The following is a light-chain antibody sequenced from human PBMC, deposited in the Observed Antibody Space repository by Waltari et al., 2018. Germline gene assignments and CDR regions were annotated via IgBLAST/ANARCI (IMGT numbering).Light chain of an antibody. V-gene: IGLV2-11*01. CDR1: SNTLGAYNY. CDR2: DVS. CDR3: CSYAGSHTYV. J-gene: IGLJ1*01. Sequence: QSALTQPRSVSGSHGQSVTISCTGTSNTLGAYNYISWYKQYPGKAPKLMLYDVSKRPSGVPHRFSGSKSGNTASLTISGLQAEDEADYYCCSYAGSHTYVFGTATKVTVL.